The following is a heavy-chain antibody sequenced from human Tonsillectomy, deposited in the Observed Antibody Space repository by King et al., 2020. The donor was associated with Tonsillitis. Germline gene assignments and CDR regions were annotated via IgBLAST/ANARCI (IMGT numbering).Heavy chain of an antibody. Sequence: QLVQSGAEVKKPGASVKVSCKASGYNFTAYYLSWVRQAPGQGLEWMGWISPNTGNTNSAQKFQGRVTMTRSTSISTAYMEVSSLRSDDTAVYYCARDLDRRSPLDAFDIWGQGTMVTVSS. D-gene: IGHD1-26*01. CDR3: ARDLDRRSPLDAFDI. V-gene: IGHV1-2*02. CDR2: ISPNTGNT. J-gene: IGHJ3*02. CDR1: GYNFTAYY.